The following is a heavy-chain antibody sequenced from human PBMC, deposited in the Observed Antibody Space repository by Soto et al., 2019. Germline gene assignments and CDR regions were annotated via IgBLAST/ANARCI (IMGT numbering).Heavy chain of an antibody. CDR2: IDPSGVTT. V-gene: IGHV1-46*01. Sequence: ASVRVSCKASGYTFTSYYLHWVRQAPGQGFEWMGMIDPSGVTTRYAEKFQGRVTMTRDTSTSTVYMELSSLRSEDTAVYYCARLYVKTSDPPGPAPLVTLSS. CDR1: GYTFTSYY. D-gene: IGHD3-16*01. CDR3: ARLYVKTSDP. J-gene: IGHJ5*02.